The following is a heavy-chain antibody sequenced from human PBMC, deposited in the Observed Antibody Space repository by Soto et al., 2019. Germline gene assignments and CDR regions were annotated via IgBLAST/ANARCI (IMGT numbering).Heavy chain of an antibody. CDR2: ISAYNGNT. CDR1: GYTFTRDG. CDR3: ARHGIAAAGSEDWFDP. D-gene: IGHD6-13*01. Sequence: SVKLACKAAGYTFTRDGISWVRKDPVQGLEWMGWISAYNGNTNYAQKLQGRVTMTTDTSTSTAYMELRSLRSDDTAVYYCARHGIAAAGSEDWFDPWGQGTLVTVSS. J-gene: IGHJ5*02. V-gene: IGHV1-18*01.